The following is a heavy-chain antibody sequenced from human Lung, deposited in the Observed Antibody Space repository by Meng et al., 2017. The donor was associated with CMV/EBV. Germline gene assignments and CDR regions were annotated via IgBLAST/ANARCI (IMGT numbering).Heavy chain of an antibody. D-gene: IGHD2/OR15-2a*01. CDR3: ARTLAGPFDS. V-gene: IGHV1-2*02. CDR1: RLTFNGYD. J-gene: IGHJ4*02. Sequence: HVPLVQSGAEVQNPGASVKVSCKASRLTFNGYDIHWVRQAPGQGLEWMGSVSPKTGDTNFAQKFHGRVTLTRDTSINTAYLGLNRLTSDDTAVYYCARTLAGPFDSWGQGTLVTVSS. CDR2: VSPKTGDT.